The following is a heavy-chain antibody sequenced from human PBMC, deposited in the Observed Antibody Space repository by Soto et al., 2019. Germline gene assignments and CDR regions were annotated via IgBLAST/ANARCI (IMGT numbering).Heavy chain of an antibody. D-gene: IGHD2-2*01. Sequence: AASVKVSCKASGGTFSSYAISWVRQAPGQGLEWMGGIIPIFGTANYAQKFQGRVTITADESTSTAYMELSSLRSEDTAVYYCARDWLFVVVTAAISYGMDVCGQGPTVTVSS. V-gene: IGHV1-69*13. J-gene: IGHJ6*02. CDR3: ARDWLFVVVTAAISYGMDV. CDR1: GGTFSSYA. CDR2: IIPIFGTA.